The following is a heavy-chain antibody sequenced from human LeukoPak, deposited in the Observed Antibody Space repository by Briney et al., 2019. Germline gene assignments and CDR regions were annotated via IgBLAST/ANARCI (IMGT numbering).Heavy chain of an antibody. CDR1: SDSISSYY. Sequence: PSETLSLTCSVSSDSISSYYWSWIRQPPGKGLEWIAYIHYIGYTEYNPSLKSRVTISGDTSKRQFSLKVSSVTAADTAVYYCARGVGGGDRYFDYWGQGTLVTVSS. J-gene: IGHJ4*02. CDR3: ARGVGGGDRYFDY. CDR2: IHYIGYT. D-gene: IGHD1-26*01. V-gene: IGHV4-59*01.